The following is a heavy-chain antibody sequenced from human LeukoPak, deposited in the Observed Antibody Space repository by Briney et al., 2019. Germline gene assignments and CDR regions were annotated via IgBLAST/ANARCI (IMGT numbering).Heavy chain of an antibody. J-gene: IGHJ3*02. Sequence: GGSLRLSCAASGFTFSSYGMHWVRQAPGKGLEWVTFIRYDGSNKYYTDSVKGRFTISRDNSKNTLYLQMNSLRVEDTAMYYCAKTGGTYDFPEDPSHIWGRGTMVAVSS. V-gene: IGHV3-30*02. D-gene: IGHD3/OR15-3a*01. CDR3: AKTGGTYDFPEDPSHI. CDR1: GFTFSSYG. CDR2: IRYDGSNK.